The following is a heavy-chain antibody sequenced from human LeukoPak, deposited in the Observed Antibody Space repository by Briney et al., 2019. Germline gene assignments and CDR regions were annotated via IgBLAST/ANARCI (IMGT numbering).Heavy chain of an antibody. J-gene: IGHJ5*02. D-gene: IGHD6-13*01. CDR2: MNPNSGNT. CDR1: GYTFTSYQ. V-gene: IGHV1-8*01. Sequence: GASVTLSCKASGYTFTSYQINWVRQATGQGLEWMGSMNPNSGNTDYAQKFQGRVTMTRNTSISTAYMELSSLRSEDTAVYYCARRIAIKTYDPWGQGTLVTVSS. CDR3: ARRIAIKTYDP.